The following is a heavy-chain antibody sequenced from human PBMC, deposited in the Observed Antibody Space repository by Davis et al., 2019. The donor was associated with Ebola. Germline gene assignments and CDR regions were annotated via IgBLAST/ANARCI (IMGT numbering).Heavy chain of an antibody. D-gene: IGHD2-2*01. CDR3: ARDAYQGYCSSTSCPILSWFDP. CDR1: GYTFTSYG. Sequence: ASVKVSCKASGYTFTSYGISWVRQAPGQGLEWMGWISAYNGNTNYAQKLQGRVTMTTDTSTSTAYMELRSLRSDDTAVYYCARDAYQGYCSSTSCPILSWFDPWGQGTLVTVSS. V-gene: IGHV1-18*01. CDR2: ISAYNGNT. J-gene: IGHJ5*02.